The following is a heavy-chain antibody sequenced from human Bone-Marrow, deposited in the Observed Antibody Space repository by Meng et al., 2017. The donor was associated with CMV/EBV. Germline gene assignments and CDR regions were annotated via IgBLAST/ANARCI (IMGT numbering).Heavy chain of an antibody. CDR2: IYYSGST. J-gene: IGHJ5*02. D-gene: IGHD2-2*01. Sequence: GSLRLSCTVSGGSISSSSYYWGWIRQPPGKGLEWIGSIYYSGSTYYNPSLKSRVTISVDTSKNQFSLKLSSVTAADTAVYYCARAKGYCSITSCHGNWFDPGGQGTLVTVSS. CDR1: GGSISSSSYY. CDR3: ARAKGYCSITSCHGNWFDP. V-gene: IGHV4-39*07.